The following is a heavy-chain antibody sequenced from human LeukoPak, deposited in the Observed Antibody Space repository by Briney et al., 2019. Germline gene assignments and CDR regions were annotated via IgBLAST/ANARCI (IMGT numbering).Heavy chain of an antibody. Sequence: ASVKISCKVSGYTFTDYYMHWVQQAPGKGLEWMGLVDPEDGETIYAEKFQGRVTIIADTSTDTAYMELSSLRSEDTAVYYCATLVGAHDWFDPWGQGTLVTVSS. CDR1: GYTFTDYY. J-gene: IGHJ5*02. D-gene: IGHD1-26*01. CDR2: VDPEDGET. V-gene: IGHV1-69-2*01. CDR3: ATLVGAHDWFDP.